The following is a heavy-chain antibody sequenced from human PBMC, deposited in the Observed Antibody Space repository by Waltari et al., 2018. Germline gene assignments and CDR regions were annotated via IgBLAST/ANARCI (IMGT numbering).Heavy chain of an antibody. J-gene: IGHJ5*02. CDR2: IKSDGSAT. D-gene: IGHD1-26*01. CDR1: GFTFSTFW. Sequence: EVQLVASGGDLVQPGGSLRLSCAASGFTFSTFWGHWVRQVPGKGLVWVSRIKSDGSATSYADSVKGRFTISRDNAKNTVYLQMNSLRAEDTAVYHCASDVHSGRYGWFDPWGQGTLVTVSS. V-gene: IGHV3-74*01. CDR3: ASDVHSGRYGWFDP.